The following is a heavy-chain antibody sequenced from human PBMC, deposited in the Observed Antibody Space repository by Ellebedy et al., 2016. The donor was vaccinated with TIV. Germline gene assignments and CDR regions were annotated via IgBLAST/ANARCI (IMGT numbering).Heavy chain of an antibody. J-gene: IGHJ4*02. V-gene: IGHV5-51*01. Sequence: GESLKISCKGSGYSFTSYWIAWVRQMPGKGLEWMGIIYPGDSETRYSPSFQGQVTISADNSISTAYLQWSSLRASDTAMYYCARYRSIAAGEYDSWGQGTLVTVSS. CDR1: GYSFTSYW. CDR3: ARYRSIAAGEYDS. CDR2: IYPGDSET. D-gene: IGHD6-13*01.